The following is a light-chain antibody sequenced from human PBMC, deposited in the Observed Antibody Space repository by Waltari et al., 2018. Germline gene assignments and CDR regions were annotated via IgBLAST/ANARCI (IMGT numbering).Light chain of an antibody. J-gene: IGKJ3*01. CDR1: QDVSHA. Sequence: DIHVTQSPSYLSASVGDRVSITCRTSQDVSHALSWYQQKGGQAPTLLIYVASTLQSGVPSRFSGSGSGKDFTLTIASLQPEDVGTYYCLQYYSAPLTFGPGT. V-gene: IGKV1-27*01. CDR2: VAS. CDR3: LQYYSAPLT.